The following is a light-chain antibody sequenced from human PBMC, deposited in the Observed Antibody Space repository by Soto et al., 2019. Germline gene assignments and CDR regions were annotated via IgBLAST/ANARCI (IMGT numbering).Light chain of an antibody. Sequence: QSVLTQPPSVSGAPGQRVTISCTGSSSNIGAGYDVHWYQQLPGTAPKLLIYANTNRPSGVPDRISGSKSGTSASLSITGLQADDEADYYCQSYYRSLTLRVFGTGTKLTVL. CDR1: SSNIGAGYD. CDR2: ANT. J-gene: IGLJ1*01. V-gene: IGLV1-40*01. CDR3: QSYYRSLTLRV.